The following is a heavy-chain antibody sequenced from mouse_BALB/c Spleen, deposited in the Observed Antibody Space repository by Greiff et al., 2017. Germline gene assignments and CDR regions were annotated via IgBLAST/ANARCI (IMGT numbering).Heavy chain of an antibody. Sequence: VQLQQSGPELVKPGASVKISCKASGYTFTDYYMNWVKQSHGKSLEWIGLVNPNNGGTSYNQKFKGKATMTVDKSSSTAYMELARLTSEDSAIYYCARDYGNAVDYWGQGTSGTVSS. CDR1: GYTFTDYY. J-gene: IGHJ4*01. D-gene: IGHD1-1*01. V-gene: IGHV1-26*01. CDR3: ARDYGNAVDY. CDR2: VNPNNGGT.